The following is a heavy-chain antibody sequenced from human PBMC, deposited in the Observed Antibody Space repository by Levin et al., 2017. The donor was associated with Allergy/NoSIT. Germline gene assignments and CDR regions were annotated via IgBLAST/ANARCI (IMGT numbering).Heavy chain of an antibody. CDR2: IYYNGST. CDR1: GGSINNYY. D-gene: IGHD6-25*01. CDR3: ARQSRGEGAAADY. J-gene: IGHJ4*02. V-gene: IGHV4-59*08. Sequence: SETLSLTCTVSGGSINNYYWNWIRQPPGKGLEWIGYIYYNGSTNYNPSLKSRVTISVDTSKNQLSLKLSSVTAADTAVYYCARQSRGEGAAADYWGQGTLVTVSA.